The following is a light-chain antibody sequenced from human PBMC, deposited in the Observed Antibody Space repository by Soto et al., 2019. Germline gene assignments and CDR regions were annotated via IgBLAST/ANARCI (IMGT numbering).Light chain of an antibody. CDR3: QQYGSSAPIT. CDR2: GAS. J-gene: IGKJ3*01. Sequence: EIVLTQSPGTLSLSPGERATLSCRASQSVSSSYLAWYQQKPGQAPRLLIYGASSRATGIPDRFSGSGSGTAFTLTLSRLEPEDFAVYYCQQYGSSAPITFGPGTKVDIK. V-gene: IGKV3-20*01. CDR1: QSVSSSY.